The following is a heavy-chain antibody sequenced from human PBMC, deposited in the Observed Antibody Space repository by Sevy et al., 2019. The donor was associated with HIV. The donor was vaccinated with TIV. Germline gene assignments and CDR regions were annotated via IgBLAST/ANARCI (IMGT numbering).Heavy chain of an antibody. CDR2: INPDSGGP. V-gene: IGHV1-2*02. CDR1: GYTFTGYY. Sequence: ASVKVSHKASGYTFTGYYMHWVRQAPGQGLEWMGWINPDSGGPNYAPKFQGRVTLTRDTSISTAYIELRRLKSDDTAVYYCVRDDRGGYFDYWGQGTLVTVSS. D-gene: IGHD2-15*01. J-gene: IGHJ4*02. CDR3: VRDDRGGYFDY.